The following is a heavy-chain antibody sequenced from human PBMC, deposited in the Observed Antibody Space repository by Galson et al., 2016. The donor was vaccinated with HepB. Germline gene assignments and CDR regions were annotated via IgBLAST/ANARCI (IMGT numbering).Heavy chain of an antibody. CDR1: GFNFRDFH. D-gene: IGHD1-26*01. Sequence: SLRLSCAASGFNFRDFHMNWVRQAPGKGPEWLAYIDRDTKKIYYSDSVKGRFIISRDNGKHTLSLLMNNLRDEDTALYYCASLWGVPTSDYWGQGTRVIVSS. CDR2: IDRDTKKI. V-gene: IGHV3-48*02. J-gene: IGHJ4*02. CDR3: ASLWGVPTSDY.